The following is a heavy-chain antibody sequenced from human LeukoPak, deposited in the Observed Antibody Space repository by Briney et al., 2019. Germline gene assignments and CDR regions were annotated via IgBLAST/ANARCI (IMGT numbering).Heavy chain of an antibody. Sequence: GGSLRLSCAASGFTVSSNYMSWVRQAPGKGLEWVSVIYSGGSTYYADSVKGRFTISRDNSKNTLNLQMNSLRAEDTAVYYCARGKRYSTGWYYFDCWGQGTLVTVSS. CDR2: IYSGGST. V-gene: IGHV3-66*01. J-gene: IGHJ4*02. D-gene: IGHD6-19*01. CDR1: GFTVSSNY. CDR3: ARGKRYSTGWYYFDC.